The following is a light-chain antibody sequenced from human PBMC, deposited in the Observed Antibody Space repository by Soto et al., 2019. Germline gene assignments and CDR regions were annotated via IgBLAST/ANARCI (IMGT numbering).Light chain of an antibody. J-gene: IGKJ1*01. CDR2: GAS. CDR1: QSVSSN. CDR3: QQYNSHSWT. V-gene: IGKV3-15*01. Sequence: EIVMTQSPATLSVSPGERATLSCRASQSVSSNLAWYQQKPGQAPRLLIYGASTRATGIPARFSGSGSGTEFTLTISSLQSEDFATYYCQQYNSHSWTFGQGSRVEIK.